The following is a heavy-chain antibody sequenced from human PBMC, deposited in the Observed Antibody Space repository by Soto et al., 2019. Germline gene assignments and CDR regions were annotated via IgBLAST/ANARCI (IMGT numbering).Heavy chain of an antibody. CDR2: ISDSGTGT. J-gene: IGHJ3*02. CDR3: AKDHTVVIRDAFDI. V-gene: IGHV3-23*01. Sequence: EVQILESEGGLVQPGGSLRLSCAASGFTFSSYAMYWVRQAPGKGLAWVSGISDSGTGTYYADSVKGRFTISRDNSKNTVYLQMKSLRAEDTAVYYCAKDHTVVIRDAFDIWGQGTMVNVSS. CDR1: GFTFSSYA. D-gene: IGHD3-22*01.